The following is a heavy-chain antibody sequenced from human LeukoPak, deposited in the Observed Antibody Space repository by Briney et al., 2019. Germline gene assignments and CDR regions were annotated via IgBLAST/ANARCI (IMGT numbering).Heavy chain of an antibody. CDR2: ISYGGSNK. CDR3: ARARGSYVTWDWFDP. J-gene: IGHJ5*02. V-gene: IGHV3-30-3*01. CDR1: GFTFSSYA. Sequence: PGGSLRLSCAASGFTFSSYAMHWVRQAPGKGLEWVAVISYGGSNKYYADSVKGRFTISRDNSKNTLYLQMNSLRAEDTAVYYCARARGSYVTWDWFDPWGQGTLVTVSS. D-gene: IGHD5-18*01.